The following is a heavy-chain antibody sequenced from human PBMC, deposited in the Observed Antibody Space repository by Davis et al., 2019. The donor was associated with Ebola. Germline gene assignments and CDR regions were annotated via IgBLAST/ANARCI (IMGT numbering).Heavy chain of an antibody. D-gene: IGHD5-12*01. CDR3: ATSGYDPPFDY. V-gene: IGHV4-39*01. Sequence: GSLRLSCTVSGGSISSSSYYWGWIRQPPGKGLEWIGSIYYSGSTYYNPSPKSRVTISVDTSKNQFSLKLSSVTAADTAVYYCATSGYDPPFDYWGQGTLVTVSS. CDR2: IYYSGST. CDR1: GGSISSSSYY. J-gene: IGHJ4*02.